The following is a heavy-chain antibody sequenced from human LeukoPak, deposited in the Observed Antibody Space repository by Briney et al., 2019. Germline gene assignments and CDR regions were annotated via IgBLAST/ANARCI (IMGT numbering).Heavy chain of an antibody. CDR3: ARARYCSSTSCLDY. Sequence: GGSLRLSCAASGFTFSSYAMSWVRQAPGKGLEWVSVIYSGGSTYYADSVKGRFTISRDNSKNTLYFQMNSLRAEDTAVYYCARARYCSSTSCLDYWGQGTLVTVSS. CDR2: IYSGGST. CDR1: GFTFSSYA. J-gene: IGHJ4*02. D-gene: IGHD2-2*01. V-gene: IGHV3-66*01.